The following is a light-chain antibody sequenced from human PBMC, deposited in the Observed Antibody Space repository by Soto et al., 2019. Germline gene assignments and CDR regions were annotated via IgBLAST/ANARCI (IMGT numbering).Light chain of an antibody. J-gene: IGLJ1*01. V-gene: IGLV2-11*01. CDR2: DVS. CDR1: SSDVGRYSY. Sequence: QSVLTQPRSVSGSPGQSVSISCTGTSSDVGRYSYVSWYQQHPGKAPKLMIYDVSERPSGVPDRFSGSKSGNTASLTISGLQAEDEADYYCCSYTDSSNYVFGTGTRSPS. CDR3: CSYTDSSNYV.